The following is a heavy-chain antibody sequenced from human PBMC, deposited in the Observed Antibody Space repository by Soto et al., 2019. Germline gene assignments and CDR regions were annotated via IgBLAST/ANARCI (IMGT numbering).Heavy chain of an antibody. D-gene: IGHD3-10*01. CDR3: AREAVIAFRGVHWFDP. CDR2: INHSGST. Sequence: QVQLQQWGAGLLKPSETLSLTCAVYGGSFSGYYWSWIRQPPGKGLEWIGEINHSGSTNYNPSLKSRVTISVDTSKNQFSLKLSSVTAADTAVYYCAREAVIAFRGVHWFDPWGQGTLVTVSS. CDR1: GGSFSGYY. V-gene: IGHV4-34*01. J-gene: IGHJ5*02.